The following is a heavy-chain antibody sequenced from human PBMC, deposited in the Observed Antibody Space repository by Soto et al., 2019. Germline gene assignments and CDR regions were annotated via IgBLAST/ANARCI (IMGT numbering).Heavy chain of an antibody. Sequence: ASVKVSCKASGYTFTSYYMHWVRQAPGQGLEWMGTINTSGGSTSYAQKFKGRVTMTRDTSTNKVYMELSSLRSEDTAVYYCARVTGDSGYDAVDICGQGTMVTVSS. CDR3: ARVTGDSGYDAVDI. J-gene: IGHJ3*02. CDR2: INTSGGST. CDR1: GYTFTSYY. V-gene: IGHV1-46*01. D-gene: IGHD1-26*01.